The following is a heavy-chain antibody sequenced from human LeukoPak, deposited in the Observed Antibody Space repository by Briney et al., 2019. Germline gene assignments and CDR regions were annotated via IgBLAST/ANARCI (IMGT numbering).Heavy chain of an antibody. CDR3: ARRGRYSSGWPTF. D-gene: IGHD6-19*01. CDR1: GGSFSGYY. Sequence: SETLSLTCAVYGGSFSGYYWSWIRQPPGKGLEWIGEINHSGSTNYNPSLKSRVTISVDTSKNQFSLKLSSVTAADTAVHYCARRGRYSSGWPTFWGQGTLVTVSS. J-gene: IGHJ4*02. V-gene: IGHV4-34*01. CDR2: INHSGST.